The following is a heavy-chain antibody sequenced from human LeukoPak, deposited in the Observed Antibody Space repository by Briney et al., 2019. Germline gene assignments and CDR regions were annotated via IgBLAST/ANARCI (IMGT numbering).Heavy chain of an antibody. CDR1: GGSISSGDFH. J-gene: IGHJ5*02. CDR2: IYYTGRT. CDR3: ARSSSSWFDP. D-gene: IGHD2-15*01. V-gene: IGHV4-30-4*01. Sequence: MSSETLSPTCIVSGGSISSGDFHWSWVRQPPGKGLEWIGYIYYTGRTYYNPSLKSRVTISVDTSRNQFSLKLNSVTATDTAIYYCARSSSSWFDPWGQGTLVTVSS.